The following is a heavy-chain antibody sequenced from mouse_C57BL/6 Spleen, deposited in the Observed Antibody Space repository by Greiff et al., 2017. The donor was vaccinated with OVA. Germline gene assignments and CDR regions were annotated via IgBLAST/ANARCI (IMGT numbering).Heavy chain of an antibody. CDR3: DRQHGSSCYFDY. CDR1: GFSLTSYG. J-gene: IGHJ2*01. CDR2: IWSDGST. Sequence: QVQLQQSGPGLVAPSQSLSITCTVSGFSLTSYGVHWVRQPPGKGLEWLVVIWSDGSTTYNSALKSRLSISKDNSKSQVFLKMNSLQTDDTAMYYSDRQHGSSCYFDYWGQGTTLTVSS. V-gene: IGHV2-6-1*01. D-gene: IGHD1-1*01.